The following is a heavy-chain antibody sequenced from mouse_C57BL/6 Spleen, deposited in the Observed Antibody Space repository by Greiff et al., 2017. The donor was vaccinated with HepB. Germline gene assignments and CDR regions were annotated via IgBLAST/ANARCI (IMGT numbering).Heavy chain of an antibody. V-gene: IGHV1-19*01. CDR2: INPYNGGT. CDR1: GYTFTDYY. J-gene: IGHJ2*01. Sequence: EVKLQESGPVLVKPGASVKMSCKASGYTFTDYYMNWVKQSHGKSLEWIGVINPYNGGTSYNQKFKGKATLTVDKSSSTAYMELNSLTSEDSAVYYCTYDGYNYFDYWGQGTTLTVSS. D-gene: IGHD2-3*01. CDR3: TYDGYNYFDY.